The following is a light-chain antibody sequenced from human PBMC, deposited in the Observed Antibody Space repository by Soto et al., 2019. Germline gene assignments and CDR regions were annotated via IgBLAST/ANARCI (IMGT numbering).Light chain of an antibody. CDR3: QQYGGSPCA. CDR1: QSVRSNY. Sequence: DMVLTQSPGTLSLSPGERATLSCRASQSVRSNYLAWYQQRPGQAPRLLIYGASTRATGIPDRFSGSGSGTDFTLTINRMEPEDFAVYYWQQYGGSPCAFVLGTKVEFK. CDR2: GAS. V-gene: IGKV3-20*01. J-gene: IGKJ1*01.